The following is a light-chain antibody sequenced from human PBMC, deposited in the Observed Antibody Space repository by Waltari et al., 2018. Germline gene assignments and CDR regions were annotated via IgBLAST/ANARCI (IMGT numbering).Light chain of an antibody. CDR2: AAS. J-gene: IGKJ3*01. CDR3: QQSYSTQFT. V-gene: IGKV1-39*01. Sequence: DIQMTQSPSSLSASVGDRVTITCRASQSISSYLNWYQQKPGKAPKLLIYAASSLQSGVPSRFSGSGAGTDFTLTISSLQPEDFATHYCQQSYSTQFTFGPGTKVDIK. CDR1: QSISSY.